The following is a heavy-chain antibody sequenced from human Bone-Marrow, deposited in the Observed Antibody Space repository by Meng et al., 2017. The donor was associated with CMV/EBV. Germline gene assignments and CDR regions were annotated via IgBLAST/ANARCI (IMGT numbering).Heavy chain of an antibody. CDR2: IWYDGSNK. V-gene: IGHV3-33*01. D-gene: IGHD2-2*01. Sequence: GFTFSSYGMHWVRQATGKGLGWVAVIWYDGSNKYYADSVEDRFTISRDNSKNTLYLQMNSLRAEDTAVYYCAGTEGYCRSITCHAGYWGQGTLVTVSS. J-gene: IGHJ4*02. CDR3: AGTEGYCRSITCHAGY. CDR1: GFTFSSYG.